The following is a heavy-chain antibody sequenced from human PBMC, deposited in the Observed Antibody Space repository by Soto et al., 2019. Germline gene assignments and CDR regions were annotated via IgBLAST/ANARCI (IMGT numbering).Heavy chain of an antibody. CDR3: ARVGRSGGDTSVEDAFDT. J-gene: IGHJ3*02. CDR1: GYTFTGYY. CDR2: INPNSGGT. Sequence: ASVKVSCKASGYTFTGYYMHWVRQAPGQGLEWMGWINPNSGGTNYAQKFQGWVTMTRDTSISTASMELSRLRSDDTAVQYCARVGRSGGDTSVEDAFDTWGQGTMVTVSS. D-gene: IGHD2-15*01. V-gene: IGHV1-2*04.